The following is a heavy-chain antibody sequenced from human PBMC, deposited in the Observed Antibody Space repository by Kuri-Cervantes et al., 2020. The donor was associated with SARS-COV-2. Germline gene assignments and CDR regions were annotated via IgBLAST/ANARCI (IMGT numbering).Heavy chain of an antibody. CDR3: ARAGGGSYYGWFDP. Sequence: GGSLRLSCAASGFTFSSYAMHWVRQAPGKGLEWVAVISYDGSNKYYADSVKGRFTISRDNSKNTLYLQMNSLRAEDMAVYYCARAGGGSYYGWFDPWGQGTLVTVSS. J-gene: IGHJ5*02. V-gene: IGHV3-30-3*01. CDR2: ISYDGSNK. D-gene: IGHD1-26*01. CDR1: GFTFSSYA.